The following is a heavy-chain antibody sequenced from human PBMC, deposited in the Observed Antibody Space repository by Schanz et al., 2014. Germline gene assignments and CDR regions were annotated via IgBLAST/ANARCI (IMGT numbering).Heavy chain of an antibody. CDR3: ARSMIIVDKAFDY. D-gene: IGHD3-22*01. J-gene: IGHJ4*02. Sequence: QVQLEESGGGLVTPGGSLRLSCAASGFTFSDYYMSWIRQAPGKGLECISYISSRGTTIYYADSVKGRFTISRDNAENSLYLQMSSLRAEDTAVYYCARSMIIVDKAFDYWGQGTLVTVSS. CDR1: GFTFSDYY. CDR2: ISSRGTTI. V-gene: IGHV3-11*01.